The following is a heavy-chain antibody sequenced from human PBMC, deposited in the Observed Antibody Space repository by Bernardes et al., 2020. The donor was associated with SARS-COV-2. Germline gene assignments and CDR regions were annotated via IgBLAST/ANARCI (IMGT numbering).Heavy chain of an antibody. J-gene: IGHJ4*01. CDR3: AREYTYGFDS. V-gene: IGHV3-48*03. CDR2: ISTGGSTK. CDR1: GFTFSSSV. Sequence: GGSLRLSCAASGFTFSSSVMNWVRQAPGKGLEWVSYISTGGSTKYYADSVKGRFTISRDNAKNSLYLQMNSLRAEDTAVYYCAREYTYGFDSWGHGTLVTVSS. D-gene: IGHD5-18*01.